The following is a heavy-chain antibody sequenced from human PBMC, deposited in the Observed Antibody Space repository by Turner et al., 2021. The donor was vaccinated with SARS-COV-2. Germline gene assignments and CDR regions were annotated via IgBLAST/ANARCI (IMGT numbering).Heavy chain of an antibody. J-gene: IGHJ4*02. CDR1: GYTFTDDY. D-gene: IGHD5-18*01. CDR2: INPNSGGT. CDR3: ATDSYGTL. V-gene: IGHV1-2*07. Sequence: QVLLVQTGAVMKTPAASVKVSGKASGYTFTDDYMHWVRQVPGQGLEWMGWINPNSGGTNYAHKFQGRVTMTRDTYISTAYMELSRRRSDDTAVYYCATDSYGTLWGQGTLVTVSS.